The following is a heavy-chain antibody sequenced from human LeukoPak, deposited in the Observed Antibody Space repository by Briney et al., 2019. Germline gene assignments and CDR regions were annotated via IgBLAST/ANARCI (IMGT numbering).Heavy chain of an antibody. V-gene: IGHV3-21*01. CDR3: ARYYDFWSGYYYFDY. J-gene: IGHJ4*02. CDR2: ISSSSSYI. CDR1: GFTFSSYS. D-gene: IGHD3-3*01. Sequence: GGSLRLSCAASGFTFSSYSMNWVRQAPGKGLEWVSSISSSSSYIYYADSVKGRFTISRDNAKNSLYLQMNSLRAEDTAVYYCARYYDFWSGYYYFDYWGQGTLVTVSS.